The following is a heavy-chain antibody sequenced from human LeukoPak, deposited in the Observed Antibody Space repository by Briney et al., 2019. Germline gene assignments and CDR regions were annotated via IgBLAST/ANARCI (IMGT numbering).Heavy chain of an antibody. D-gene: IGHD4-23*01. Sequence: PTGGSLRLSCAASGFTFSSYWMHWVRQAPGKGLVWVSRINSDESSTTYADSVKGRFTISRDNAKNTLYLQMNSLRVEDTAVYYCARGRPHGNDYWGQGTLVTVSS. CDR3: ARGRPHGNDY. CDR2: INSDESST. CDR1: GFTFSSYW. J-gene: IGHJ4*02. V-gene: IGHV3-74*01.